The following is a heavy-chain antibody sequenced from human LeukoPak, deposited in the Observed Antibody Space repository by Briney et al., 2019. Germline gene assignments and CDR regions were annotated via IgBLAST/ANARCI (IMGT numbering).Heavy chain of an antibody. J-gene: IGHJ5*02. CDR2: IHYTGTA. V-gene: IGHV4-59*11. CDR3: VKNDYMNYGSEFDP. D-gene: IGHD4-11*01. CDR1: GGSISGHY. Sequence: SETLSLTRTVSGGSISGHYWSWIRQPPGKGLEWIGYIHYTGTANYNPSLKSRVTISLDTSKNQFSLKLSSVTAADTAIYYCVKNDYMNYGSEFDPWGQGTLVTVSS.